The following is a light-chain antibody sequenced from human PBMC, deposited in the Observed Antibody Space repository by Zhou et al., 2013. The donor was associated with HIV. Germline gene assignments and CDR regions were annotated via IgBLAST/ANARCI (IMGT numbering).Light chain of an antibody. CDR2: GAS. Sequence: EIVLTQSPGTLSLSPGERATLSCRASQRISSSYLAWYQQKLGQAPRLLIYGASSRATGIPDRFSGSGSGTDFTLTISRLEPEDFAVYYCQQYGDSPFFGHGTKLEIK. CDR3: QQYGDSPF. V-gene: IGKV3-20*01. J-gene: IGKJ2*01. CDR1: QRISSSY.